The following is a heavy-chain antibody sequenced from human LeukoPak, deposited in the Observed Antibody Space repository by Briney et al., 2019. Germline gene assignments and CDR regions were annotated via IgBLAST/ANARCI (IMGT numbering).Heavy chain of an antibody. Sequence: GSLRLSCAASGFTFSSYSMNWVRQAPGKGLEWVSSISSSSSYIYYADSVKGRFTISRDNAKNSLYLQMNSLRAEDTAVYYCARARTYYYDSSGYNDYWGQGTLVTVSS. CDR3: ARARTYYYDSSGYNDY. V-gene: IGHV3-21*01. J-gene: IGHJ4*02. CDR2: ISSSSSYI. D-gene: IGHD3-22*01. CDR1: GFTFSSYS.